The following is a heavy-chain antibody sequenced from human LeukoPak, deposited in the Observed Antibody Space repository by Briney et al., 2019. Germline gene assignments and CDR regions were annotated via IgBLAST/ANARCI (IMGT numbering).Heavy chain of an antibody. J-gene: IGHJ5*02. Sequence: SETLSLTCTVSGDTITSYYWSWIRQPPGKGLEWIGCIYYSGSTNYNPHLQRRGTTSIATSKNHFSLKPRSGPASDTAAFYYWGALSGTNWFDTWGQGTLVTVSS. CDR1: GDTITSYY. CDR2: IYYSGST. CDR3: WGALSGTNWFDT. V-gene: IGHV4-59*01. D-gene: IGHD7-27*01.